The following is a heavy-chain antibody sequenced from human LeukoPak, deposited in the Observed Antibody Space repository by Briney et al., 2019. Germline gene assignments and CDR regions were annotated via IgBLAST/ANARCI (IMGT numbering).Heavy chain of an antibody. D-gene: IGHD3-22*01. CDR3: ARASDENYYDSSGFDY. CDR2: ISSSSSYI. CDR1: GFTFSSYS. J-gene: IGHJ4*02. Sequence: GGSLRLSCAASGFTFSSYSMNWVRQAPGKGLEWVSSISSSSSYIYYADSVKGRFTISRDNAKNSLYLQMNSLRAEDTAVYYCARASDENYYDSSGFDYWGQGTLVTVSS. V-gene: IGHV3-21*01.